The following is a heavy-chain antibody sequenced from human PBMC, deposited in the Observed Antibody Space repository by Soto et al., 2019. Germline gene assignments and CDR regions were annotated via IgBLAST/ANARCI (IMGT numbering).Heavy chain of an antibody. CDR3: ARDSLLWFGEPPGGMDV. D-gene: IGHD3-10*01. V-gene: IGHV4-59*01. Sequence: SESLSLTCTVSGGSISSYYWSWIRQPPGKGLEWIGYIYYSGSTNYNPSLKSRVTISVDTSKNQFSLKLSSVTAADTAVYYCARDSLLWFGEPPGGMDVWGQGTTVTVSS. CDR1: GGSISSYY. CDR2: IYYSGST. J-gene: IGHJ6*02.